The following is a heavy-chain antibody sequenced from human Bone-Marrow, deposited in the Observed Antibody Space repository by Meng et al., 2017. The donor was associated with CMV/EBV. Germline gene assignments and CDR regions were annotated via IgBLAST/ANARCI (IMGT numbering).Heavy chain of an antibody. CDR1: GFSVSNYG. J-gene: IGHJ5*02. D-gene: IGHD6-19*01. CDR3: ARDWGSSGWYNWFDP. CDR2: MSHDGGQT. V-gene: IGHV3-33*01. Sequence: SGFSVSNYGMHWVRQAPGKGLEWVTMMSHDGGQTYYTDSIKGRFTISRDISTNTVYLQMNRLRAEDTAVYFCARDWGSSGWYNWFDPWGQGTVVTVSS.